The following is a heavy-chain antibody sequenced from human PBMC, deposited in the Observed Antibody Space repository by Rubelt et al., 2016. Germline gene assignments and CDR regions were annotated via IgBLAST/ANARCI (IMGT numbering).Heavy chain of an antibody. J-gene: IGHJ4*02. D-gene: IGHD2-2*02. V-gene: IGHV3-23*04. CDR2: IRGSGGTT. CDR3: AKYSGSSYCTSVSCYTLDY. CDR1: GFTFSGYA. Sequence: EVQLVESGGGLVKPGGSLRLSCTASGFTFSGYAMSWVRQAPGRGLECVAGIRGSGGTTYYADSVKGRFTISRDNSKNTLYLQMNSLRAEDTAVDYCAKYSGSSYCTSVSCYTLDYWGQGTLVTVSS.